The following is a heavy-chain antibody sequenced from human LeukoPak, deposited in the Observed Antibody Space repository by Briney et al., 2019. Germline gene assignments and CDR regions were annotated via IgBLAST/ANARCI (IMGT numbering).Heavy chain of an antibody. CDR2: ISSSSSTI. V-gene: IGHV3-48*04. J-gene: IGHJ4*02. CDR3: ARNLPAADY. D-gene: IGHD2-2*01. CDR1: GFTFSSYS. Sequence: GGSLRLSCAASGFTFSSYSMNWVRQAPGKRLEWVSYISSSSSTIYYADSVKGRFTISRDNAKNSLYLQMNSLRAEDTAVYYCARNLPAADYWGQGTLVTVSS.